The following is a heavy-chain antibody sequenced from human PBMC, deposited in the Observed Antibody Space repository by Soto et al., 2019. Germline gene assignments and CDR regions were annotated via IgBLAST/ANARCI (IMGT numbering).Heavy chain of an antibody. V-gene: IGHV4-34*01. D-gene: IGHD3-9*01. J-gene: IGHJ6*02. CDR2: INHSGST. Sequence: ASETLSLTCAVYGGSFSGYYWSWIRQPPGKGLEWIGEINHSGSTNYNPSLKSRVTISVDTSKNQFSLKLSSVTAADTAVYYCATGVDWDYYYGMDVWGQGTTVTSP. CDR1: GGSFSGYY. CDR3: ATGVDWDYYYGMDV.